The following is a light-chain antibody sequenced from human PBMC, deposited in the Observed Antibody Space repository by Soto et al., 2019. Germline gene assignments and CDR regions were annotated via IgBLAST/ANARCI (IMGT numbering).Light chain of an antibody. CDR1: QDIKNY. J-gene: IGKJ4*01. CDR3: QQSYSTPLT. Sequence: DIQMTQSPSSLSSSVVDIVKITYQASQDIKNYLNWYQQKPGKAPKLLIYAASSLQSGVPSRFSGSGSGTDFTLTISSLQPEDFATYYCQQSYSTPLTFGGGTKVDNK. CDR2: AAS. V-gene: IGKV1-39*01.